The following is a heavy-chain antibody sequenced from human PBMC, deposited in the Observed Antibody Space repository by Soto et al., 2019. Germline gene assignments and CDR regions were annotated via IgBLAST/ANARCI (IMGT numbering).Heavy chain of an antibody. Sequence: SETLSLTCTVSGGSISSYYWSWIRQPPGKGLEWIGYIYYSGSTNYNPSLKSRVTIPVATSKNQFSLKLSSVTAADTAVYYCAGLFWFGDLLFDNWGPETLVTVSS. V-gene: IGHV4-59*01. CDR3: AGLFWFGDLLFDN. D-gene: IGHD3-10*01. CDR2: IYYSGST. CDR1: GGSISSYY. J-gene: IGHJ4*02.